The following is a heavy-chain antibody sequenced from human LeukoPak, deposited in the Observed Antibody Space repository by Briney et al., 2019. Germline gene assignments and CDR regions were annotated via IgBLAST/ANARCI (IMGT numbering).Heavy chain of an antibody. Sequence: GSLRLSCVASGLSLSNAWMSWVRQAPGKGLEWVGRIKSKTDGGTTDFAASVKGRFIILRDESKNTLYLQMNSLKTEDTAVYYCTTDSLVVVITWDAFDIWGQGTMVTVSS. J-gene: IGHJ3*02. CDR3: TTDSLVVVITWDAFDI. CDR1: GLSLSNAW. CDR2: IKSKTDGGTT. D-gene: IGHD3-22*01. V-gene: IGHV3-15*01.